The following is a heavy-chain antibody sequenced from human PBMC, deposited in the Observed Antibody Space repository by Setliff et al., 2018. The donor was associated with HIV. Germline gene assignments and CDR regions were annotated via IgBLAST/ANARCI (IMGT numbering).Heavy chain of an antibody. V-gene: IGHV4-34*01. J-gene: IGHJ6*03. CDR3: AKGVAGLQYYYYYMDV. D-gene: IGHD6-19*01. CDR1: GGSFSGYY. Sequence: SETLSLTCAVYGGSFSGYYWTWIRQPPGKGLEWIGEITHSGSTNYNPSLETRVTISVDTSKNQFSLKLSSVTAADTAVYYCAKGVAGLQYYYYYMDVWGRGTTVTVSS. CDR2: ITHSGST.